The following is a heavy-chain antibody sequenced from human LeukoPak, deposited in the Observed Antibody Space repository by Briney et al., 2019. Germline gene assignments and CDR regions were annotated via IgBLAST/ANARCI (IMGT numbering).Heavy chain of an antibody. CDR2: ICWVGGST. J-gene: IGHJ4*02. Sequence: GGCLRLSCPASGFTLDDYAMHWVRQAPGKGLEWVSLICWVGGSTYYADSVNGRFTISRDNSKNSVYLQMNSLRAEDTALYYCAKGYCSSTSGYFDYWGQGTLVTVSS. CDR3: AKGYCSSTSGYFDY. V-gene: IGHV3-43D*03. D-gene: IGHD2-2*01. CDR1: GFTLDDYA.